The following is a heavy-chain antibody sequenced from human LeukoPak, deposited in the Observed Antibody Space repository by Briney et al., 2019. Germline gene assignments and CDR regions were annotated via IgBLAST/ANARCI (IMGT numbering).Heavy chain of an antibody. CDR3: AKEAGFGSSPPLLDYGMDV. J-gene: IGHJ6*02. Sequence: SGGSLRLSCAASGFTFSSYAMSWVRQAPGKGLEWVSAISGSGGSTYYADSVKGRLTISRDNSKNTLYLQMNSLRAEDTAVYYCAKEAGFGSSPPLLDYGMDVWGQGTTVTVSS. D-gene: IGHD6-13*01. CDR1: GFTFSSYA. V-gene: IGHV3-23*01. CDR2: ISGSGGST.